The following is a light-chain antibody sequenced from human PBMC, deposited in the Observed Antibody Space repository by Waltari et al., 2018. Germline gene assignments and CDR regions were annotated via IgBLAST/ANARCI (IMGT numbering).Light chain of an antibody. CDR2: ETS. J-gene: IGKJ5*01. V-gene: IGKV3-11*01. CDR3: QQRFLWPPIT. Sequence: EILLQQFPATLSFSPGERAALPSRASQRVRNHLAWYQQKPGQAPRLLIYETSNRATGIPARFSGSGSETDFTLTISSLEPEDFAVYYCQQRFLWPPITFGQGTRLEIK. CDR1: QRVRNH.